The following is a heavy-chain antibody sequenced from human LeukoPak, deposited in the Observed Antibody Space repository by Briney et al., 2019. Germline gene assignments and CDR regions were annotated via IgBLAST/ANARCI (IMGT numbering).Heavy chain of an antibody. D-gene: IGHD1-26*01. J-gene: IGHJ4*02. V-gene: IGHV3-21*01. CDR3: ATGEGGFDY. CDR1: GFTFSSYS. CDR2: ITSSGTYI. Sequence: SGGSLRLSCAASGFTFSSYSMNWVRRAPGKGLEWVSSITSSGTYIYYADSLKGRFTISRDNAKNSLYLQMNSPRAEDTAMYYCATGEGGFDYWGQGTLVTVSS.